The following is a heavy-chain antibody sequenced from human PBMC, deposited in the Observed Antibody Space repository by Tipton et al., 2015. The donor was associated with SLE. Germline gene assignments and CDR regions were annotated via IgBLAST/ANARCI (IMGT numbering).Heavy chain of an antibody. J-gene: IGHJ4*02. D-gene: IGHD6-6*01. CDR1: GGSISPYC. Sequence: TLSLTCTVSGGSISPYCWSWIRQPPGKGLEWIGYICYSGSTNYNPSLRSRVTMSVDTSKNQFSLKLTSVTAADAAVYYCARVPPPGLYSSSSTDYYFDSWGQGTLVTVSS. V-gene: IGHV4-59*08. CDR3: ARVPPPGLYSSSSTDYYFDS. CDR2: ICYSGST.